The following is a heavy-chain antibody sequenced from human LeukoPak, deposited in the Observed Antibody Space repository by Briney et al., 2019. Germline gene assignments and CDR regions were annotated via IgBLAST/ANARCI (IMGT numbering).Heavy chain of an antibody. V-gene: IGHV3-21*01. CDR3: ARVYDVLTGGFDY. Sequence: GGSLRLSCASSGFTFRRYDMNWVRQAPGKGLEWVSFISSSSISIHYADPVKGRSTISRNKARDILYLQMDSLRVEDTAIYYCARVYDVLTGGFDYWGQGVPVTVSS. CDR2: ISSSSISI. CDR1: GFTFRRYD. D-gene: IGHD3-9*01. J-gene: IGHJ4*02.